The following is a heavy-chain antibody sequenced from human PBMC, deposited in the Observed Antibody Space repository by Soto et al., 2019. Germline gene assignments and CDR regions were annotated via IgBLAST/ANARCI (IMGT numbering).Heavy chain of an antibody. Sequence: GGSLRLSCAASGFTFDDYAMHWVRQAPGKGLEWVSGISWNSGSIGYADSVKGRFTISRDNAKNSLYLQMNSLRAEDTALYYCAKDSGYYYYMDGWGKGTTVTVSS. J-gene: IGHJ6*03. CDR3: AKDSGYYYYMDG. CDR1: GFTFDDYA. CDR2: ISWNSGSI. D-gene: IGHD3-10*01. V-gene: IGHV3-9*01.